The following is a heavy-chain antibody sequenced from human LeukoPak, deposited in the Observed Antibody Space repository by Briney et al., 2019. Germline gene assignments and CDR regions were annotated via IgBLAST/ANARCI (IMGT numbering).Heavy chain of an antibody. Sequence: ASVKVSCKASGYTFTIYGISWVRQAPGQGLEWMGWISAYNGNTNYAQKLQGRVTMTTDTSTSTACMELRSLRSDDTAVYYCARDMIVGAATFFDAYDIWGQGTLVTVSS. J-gene: IGHJ3*02. CDR2: ISAYNGNT. CDR1: GYTFTIYG. V-gene: IGHV1-18*01. D-gene: IGHD1-26*01. CDR3: ARDMIVGAATFFDAYDI.